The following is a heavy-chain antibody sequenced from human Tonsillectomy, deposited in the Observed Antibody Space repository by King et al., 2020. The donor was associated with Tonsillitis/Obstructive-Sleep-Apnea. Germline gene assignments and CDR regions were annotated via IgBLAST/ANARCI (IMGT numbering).Heavy chain of an antibody. CDR3: TRQQLNDNWFGS. D-gene: IGHD5-18*01. CDR2: IYPGDSDA. V-gene: IGHV5-51*01. J-gene: IGHJ5*01. CDR1: GYTFTNYW. Sequence: QLVQSGAEVKKPGESLKISCKGSGYTFTNYWIGWVRQMPGKGLEWMGIIYPGDSDAIYSPSFQGQVTISADKSITTAYLQWSSLKASDTAMYCCTRQQLNDNWFGSWGQGTLVTVSS.